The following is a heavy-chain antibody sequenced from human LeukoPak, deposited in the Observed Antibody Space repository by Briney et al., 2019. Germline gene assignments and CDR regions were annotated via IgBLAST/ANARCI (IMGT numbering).Heavy chain of an antibody. Sequence: PWGSLRLSCAASGFTFSSYAMHWVRQAPGKGLEWVAVISYDGSNKYYADSVKGRFTISRDNSKNTLYLQMNSLRAEDTAVYYCARATIRALDYWGQGTLVTVSS. CDR1: GFTFSSYA. D-gene: IGHD5-24*01. V-gene: IGHV3-30-3*01. CDR2: ISYDGSNK. J-gene: IGHJ4*02. CDR3: ARATIRALDY.